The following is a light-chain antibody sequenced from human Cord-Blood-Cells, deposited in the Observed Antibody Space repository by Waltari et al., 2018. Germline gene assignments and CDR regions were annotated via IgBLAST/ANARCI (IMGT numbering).Light chain of an antibody. J-gene: IGKJ4*01. CDR1: QDISNY. CDR2: DAS. V-gene: IGKV1-33*01. Sequence: DMQVTQSPSSLSASVGERVTITCQASQDISNYLNWNQKKPGKAPKLLIYDASNLETGVPSRFSGSGSGTDFTFTISSLQPEDIATYYCQQYDNLPLTFGGGTKVEIK. CDR3: QQYDNLPLT.